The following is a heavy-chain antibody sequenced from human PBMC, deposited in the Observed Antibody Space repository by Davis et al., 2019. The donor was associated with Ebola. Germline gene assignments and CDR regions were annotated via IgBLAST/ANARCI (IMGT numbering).Heavy chain of an antibody. CDR2: IYYSGTT. CDR1: GGSINRSSYY. Sequence: SETLSLTCTVSGGSINRSSYYWGWIRQSPGKGLEWIATIYYSGTTYYNPSLKSRVTISVDTSKNQFSLKLSSVTAADTAVYYCARHLLEYYFDYWGQGTLVTVSS. CDR3: ARHLLEYYFDY. D-gene: IGHD2-15*01. V-gene: IGHV4-39*01. J-gene: IGHJ4*02.